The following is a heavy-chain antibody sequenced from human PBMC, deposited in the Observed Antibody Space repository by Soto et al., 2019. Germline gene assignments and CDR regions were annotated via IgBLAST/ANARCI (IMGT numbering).Heavy chain of an antibody. V-gene: IGHV2-5*02. CDR2: IYWDDDK. CDR1: GFSLTTSGVG. Sequence: QITLNESGPTQVKPRQTLTLTCTVSGFSLTTSGVGVGWIRQSPGKAPEWLALIYWDDDKRYSPSLKSRLTLTKDTSKNLVVLTMADLDPADTATYYCAHRVLRTVFGVVTTTAIYFDFWCHGTPVAVSS. J-gene: IGHJ4*01. CDR3: AHRVLRTVFGVVTTTAIYFDF. D-gene: IGHD3-3*01.